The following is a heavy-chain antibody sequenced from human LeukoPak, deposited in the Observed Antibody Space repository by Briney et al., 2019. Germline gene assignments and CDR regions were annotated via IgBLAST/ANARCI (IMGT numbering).Heavy chain of an antibody. CDR3: ARDSSGWYHWFDP. Sequence: SGTLSLTCTVSGGSISSYYWSWIRQPPGKGLEWIGYIYNSGSTNYNPSLKSRVTISVDTSKNQFSLRLSSVTAADTAVYYCARDSSGWYHWFDPWGQGTLVTVSS. J-gene: IGHJ5*02. CDR1: GGSISSYY. V-gene: IGHV4-59*01. CDR2: IYNSGST. D-gene: IGHD6-19*01.